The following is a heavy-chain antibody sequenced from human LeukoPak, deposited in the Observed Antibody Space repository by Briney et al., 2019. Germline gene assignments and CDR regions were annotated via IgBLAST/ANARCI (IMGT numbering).Heavy chain of an antibody. CDR1: GDFISSGAFY. CDR2: IFASGST. V-gene: IGHV4-61*02. J-gene: IGHJ6*04. CDR3: ARGGLLDV. Sequence: SETLSLTCTVSGDFISSGAFYWTWIRQPAGKGPEWIGRIFASGSTNYNPSLKSRVTISVDTSKNQFSLKLRSVTAADTAVYYCARGGLLDVWGKGTTVTVSS.